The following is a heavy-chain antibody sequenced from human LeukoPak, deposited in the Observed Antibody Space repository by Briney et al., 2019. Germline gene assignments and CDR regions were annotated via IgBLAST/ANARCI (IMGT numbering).Heavy chain of an antibody. CDR1: GYTFFRHG. D-gene: IGHD2-2*01. Sequence: GASVKVSCKASGYTFFRHGIRWVRQAPGQGLEWVAWISTYNGNTNHAQKFQDRVTVTIDKSTTTAYMELRSLRSDDTAVYYCAREGSCSTTSCRFNDFWGQGTLVTVSS. CDR3: AREGSCSTTSCRFNDF. V-gene: IGHV1-18*01. CDR2: ISTYNGNT. J-gene: IGHJ4*02.